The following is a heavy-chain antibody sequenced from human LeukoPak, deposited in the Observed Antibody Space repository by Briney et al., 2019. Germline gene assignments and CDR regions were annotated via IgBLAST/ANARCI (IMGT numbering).Heavy chain of an antibody. Sequence: ASVKVSCKASGGTFSGYAISWVRQAPGQGLEWMGGIIPIFGTANYAQKFQGRVTITADESTSTAYMELSSLRSEDTAVYYCARDREPYYYYYMDVWGKGTTVTVSS. CDR3: ARDREPYYYYYMDV. D-gene: IGHD1-14*01. CDR1: GGTFSGYA. J-gene: IGHJ6*03. CDR2: IIPIFGTA. V-gene: IGHV1-69*13.